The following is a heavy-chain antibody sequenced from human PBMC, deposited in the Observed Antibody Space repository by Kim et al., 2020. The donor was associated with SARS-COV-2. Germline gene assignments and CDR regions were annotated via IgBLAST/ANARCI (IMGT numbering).Heavy chain of an antibody. CDR3: GRALDSSDAEVDS. CDR2: INYGGSGR. Sequence: GGSLRLSCAASGFTFSGYWMNWVRQAPGKGLVWVSRINYGGSGRDYADSVKGRFTISRDNTKNTVYLQMNSLRPEDTTLYYCGRALDSSDAEVDSWGQGTLVTVFS. J-gene: IGHJ4*02. V-gene: IGHV3-74*01. CDR1: GFTFSGYW.